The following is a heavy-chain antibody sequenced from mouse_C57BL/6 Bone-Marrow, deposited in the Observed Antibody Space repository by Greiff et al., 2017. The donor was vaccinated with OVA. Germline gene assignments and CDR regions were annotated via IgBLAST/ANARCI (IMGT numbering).Heavy chain of an antibody. CDR1: GYTFTDYE. J-gene: IGHJ2*01. Sequence: VQLQQSGAELVRPGASVTLSCKASGYTFTDYEMHWVKQTPVHGLAWIGAIDPETGGTAYNQKFKGKAILTSDKSSSTAYMELRSLTSEDSAVYYCTRRGTGYYFDYWGQGTTLTVSS. CDR3: TRRGTGYYFDY. CDR2: IDPETGGT. V-gene: IGHV1-15*01. D-gene: IGHD3-3*01.